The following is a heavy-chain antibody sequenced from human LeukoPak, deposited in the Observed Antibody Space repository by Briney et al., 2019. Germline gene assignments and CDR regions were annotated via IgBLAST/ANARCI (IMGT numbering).Heavy chain of an antibody. Sequence: SETLSLTCTVSVGSISSYYWSWIRQPPGKGLEWIGYIYYSGSTNYNPSLKSRVTISVHTSKNQFSLKLSSVTAADTPLYYCARVPVAAAGIAVAGAYYYYGMDVWGQGPRVSVS. CDR2: IYYSGST. J-gene: IGHJ6*02. D-gene: IGHD6-19*01. V-gene: IGHV4-59*01. CDR1: VGSISSYY. CDR3: ARVPVAAAGIAVAGAYYYYGMDV.